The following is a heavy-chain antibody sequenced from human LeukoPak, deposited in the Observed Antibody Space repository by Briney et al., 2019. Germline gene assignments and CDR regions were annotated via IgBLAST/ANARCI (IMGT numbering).Heavy chain of an antibody. D-gene: IGHD5-24*01. V-gene: IGHV3-74*03. CDR1: GFTFRSYW. Sequence: AGGSLRLSCAASGFTFRSYWMRWVRQAPGKGLVWVSHINGDGGTTTYADSVKGRFTISRDNAKNTLYLQMNSLRAEDTAVFYCARSNNYGFDYWGQGTLVTVSS. CDR3: ARSNNYGFDY. CDR2: INGDGGTT. J-gene: IGHJ4*02.